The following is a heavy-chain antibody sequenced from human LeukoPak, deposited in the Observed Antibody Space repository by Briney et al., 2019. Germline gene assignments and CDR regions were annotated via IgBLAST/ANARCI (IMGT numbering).Heavy chain of an antibody. J-gene: IGHJ4*02. CDR2: IIPIFGTA. Sequence: ASVKVSCKASGGTFSSYAISWVRQAPGQGLEWMGGIIPIFGTANYAQKFQGRVTITADESTSTAYMELSSLRSEDTAVHYCARGGFPGIATDWGQGTLVTVSS. V-gene: IGHV1-69*13. D-gene: IGHD6-13*01. CDR1: GGTFSSYA. CDR3: ARGGFPGIATD.